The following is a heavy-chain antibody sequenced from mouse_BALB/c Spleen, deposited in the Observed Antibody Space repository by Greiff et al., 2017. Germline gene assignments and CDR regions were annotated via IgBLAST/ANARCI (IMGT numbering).Heavy chain of an antibody. D-gene: IGHD4-1*01. V-gene: IGHV3-2*02. Sequence: EVKLVESGPGLVKPSQSLSLTCTVTGYSITSDYAWNWIRQFPGNKLEWMGYISYSGSTSYNPSLKSRISITRDTSKNQFFLQLNSVTTEDTATYYCARQGGTWYFDVWGAGTTVTVSS. CDR2: ISYSGST. J-gene: IGHJ1*01. CDR1: GYSITSDYA. CDR3: ARQGGTWYFDV.